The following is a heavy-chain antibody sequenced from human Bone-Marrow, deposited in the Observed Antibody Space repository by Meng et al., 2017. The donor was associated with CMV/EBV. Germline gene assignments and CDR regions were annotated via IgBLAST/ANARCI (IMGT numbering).Heavy chain of an antibody. D-gene: IGHD6-6*01. J-gene: IGHJ4*02. V-gene: IGHV1-8*01. Sequence: ASVKVSCKASGYTFTSYDINWVRQATGQGLEWMGWINPNSGGTNYAQKFQGRVTITRNTSISTAYMELSSLRSEDTAVYYCARGGQKSSGSDYWGQGTLVTVSS. CDR3: ARGGQKSSGSDY. CDR1: GYTFTSYD. CDR2: INPNSGGT.